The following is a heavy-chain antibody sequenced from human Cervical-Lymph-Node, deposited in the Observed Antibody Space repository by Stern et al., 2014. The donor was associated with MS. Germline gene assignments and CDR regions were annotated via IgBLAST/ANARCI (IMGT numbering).Heavy chain of an antibody. CDR3: ARHGGYGSGSYYGH. CDR2: RSRSGNTR. CDR1: GFIFSDHY. Sequence: VQLVESGGGLVKPGGSLRLSCAASGFIFSDHYMSWIRQAPGKGLEWIAYRSRSGNTRSYADSVKGRFTISRDNAKNSLYLQINSLRDEDTAVYYCARHGGYGSGSYYGHWGQGTLVTVSS. J-gene: IGHJ4*02. D-gene: IGHD3-10*01. V-gene: IGHV3-11*01.